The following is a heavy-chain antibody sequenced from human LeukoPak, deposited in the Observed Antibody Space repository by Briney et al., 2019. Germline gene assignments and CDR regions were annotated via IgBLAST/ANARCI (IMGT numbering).Heavy chain of an antibody. V-gene: IGHV4-34*01. CDR3: ATAPRRIAAAGNYFDY. J-gene: IGHJ4*02. CDR2: INHSGST. Sequence: PSETLSLTCAVYDGSFSGYYWSWIRQPPGKGLEWIGEINHSGSTNYNPSLKSRVTISVDTSKNQFSLKLSSVTAADTAVYYCATAPRRIAAAGNYFDYWGQGTLVTVSS. D-gene: IGHD6-13*01. CDR1: DGSFSGYY.